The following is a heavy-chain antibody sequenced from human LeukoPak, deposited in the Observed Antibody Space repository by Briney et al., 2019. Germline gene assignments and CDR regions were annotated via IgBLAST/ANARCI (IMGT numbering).Heavy chain of an antibody. J-gene: IGHJ3*02. Sequence: ASVKVSCKVSGYTLTELSMHWVRQAPGKGLEWMGGFDPEDGETIYAQEFQGRVTMTEDTSTDTAYMELSSLRSEDTAVYYCATGDNYDKDAFDIWGQGTMVTVSS. D-gene: IGHD3-22*01. CDR1: GYTLTELS. V-gene: IGHV1-24*01. CDR3: ATGDNYDKDAFDI. CDR2: FDPEDGET.